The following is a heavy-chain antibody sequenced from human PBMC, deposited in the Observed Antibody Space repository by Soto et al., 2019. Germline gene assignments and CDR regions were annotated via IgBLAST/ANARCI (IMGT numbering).Heavy chain of an antibody. CDR1: GFTFSSYS. J-gene: IGHJ6*03. CDR3: ARGRGALESYYYYMDV. V-gene: IGHV3-21*01. D-gene: IGHD3-3*01. Sequence: GSLRLSCAASGFTFSSYSMNWVRQAPGKGLEWVSSISSSSSYIYYADSVKGRFTISRDNAKNSLYLQMNSLRAEDTAVYYCARGRGALESYYYYMDVWGKGTTVTVSS. CDR2: ISSSSSYI.